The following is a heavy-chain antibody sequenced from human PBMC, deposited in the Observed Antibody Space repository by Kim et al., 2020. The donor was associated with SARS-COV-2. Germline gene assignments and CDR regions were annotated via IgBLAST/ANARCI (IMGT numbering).Heavy chain of an antibody. CDR3: RGVAIHNWFDP. V-gene: IGHV1-24*01. Sequence: NYAQKFQGRVTMTEETSTDTAYMELSSLRSEDTAVYYCRGVAIHNWFDPWGQGTLVTVSS. D-gene: IGHD2-2*02. J-gene: IGHJ5*02.